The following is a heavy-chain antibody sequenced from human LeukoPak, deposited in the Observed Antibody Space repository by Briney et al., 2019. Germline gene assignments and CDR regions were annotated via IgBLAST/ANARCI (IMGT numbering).Heavy chain of an antibody. CDR2: ISGSNSNI. D-gene: IGHD1-14*01. Sequence: PGGSLRLSCAASGFTFSSYSMDWVRQAPGKGLEWVSSISGSNSNIYYADSVRGRFTISRDNAKNSLYLQMSSLRAEDTAVYYCARDRFLRTGVAFDIWGQGTMVTVSS. CDR1: GFTFSSYS. J-gene: IGHJ3*02. CDR3: ARDRFLRTGVAFDI. V-gene: IGHV3-21*01.